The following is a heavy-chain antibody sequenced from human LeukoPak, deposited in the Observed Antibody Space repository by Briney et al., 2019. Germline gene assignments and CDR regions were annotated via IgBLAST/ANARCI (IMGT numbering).Heavy chain of an antibody. D-gene: IGHD3-3*01. J-gene: IGHJ4*02. CDR1: GGTFSSYA. CDR3: ARGPLGDFWSGYYEDYFDY. CDR2: IIPILGIA. V-gene: IGHV1-69*04. Sequence: SVKVSCKASGGTFSSYAISWVRQAPGQELEWMGRIIPILGIANYAQKFQGRVTITADKSTSTAYMELSSLRSEDTAVYYCARGPLGDFWSGYYEDYFDYWGQGTLVTVSS.